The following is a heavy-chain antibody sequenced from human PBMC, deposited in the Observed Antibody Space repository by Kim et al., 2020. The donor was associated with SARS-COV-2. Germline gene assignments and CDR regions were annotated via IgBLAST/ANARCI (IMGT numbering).Heavy chain of an antibody. Sequence: GGSLRLSCAASGFTFSSYGMHWVRQAPGKGLEWVAVISYDGSNKYYADSVKGRFTISRDNSKKKLYLQMNSLRAEDTAVYYCAKEVGSLLAGVDYWGQGTLVTASS. V-gene: IGHV3-30*18. CDR2: ISYDGSNK. CDR3: AKEVGSLLAGVDY. D-gene: IGHD2-21*01. J-gene: IGHJ4*02. CDR1: GFTFSSYG.